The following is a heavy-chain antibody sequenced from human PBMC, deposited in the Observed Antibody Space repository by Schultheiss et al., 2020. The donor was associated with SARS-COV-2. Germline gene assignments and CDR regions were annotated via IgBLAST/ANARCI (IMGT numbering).Heavy chain of an antibody. CDR1: GFTFSSYA. CDR3: AKDRAVATIKYYYGMDV. V-gene: IGHV3-30-3*01. D-gene: IGHD5-12*01. J-gene: IGHJ6*02. Sequence: GGPLRLSCAASGFTFSSYAMHWVRQAPGKGLEWVAVISYDGSNKYYADSVKGRFTISRDNSKNTLYRQMNSLRAEDTAVYYCAKDRAVATIKYYYGMDVWGQGTTVTVSS. CDR2: ISYDGSNK.